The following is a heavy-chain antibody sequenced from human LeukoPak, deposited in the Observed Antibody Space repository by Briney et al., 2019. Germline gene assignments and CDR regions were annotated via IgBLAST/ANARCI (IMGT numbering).Heavy chain of an antibody. J-gene: IGHJ3*02. D-gene: IGHD3-22*01. CDR1: GYTFTSYG. V-gene: IGHV1-18*01. Sequence: ASVKVSCKASGYTFTSYGISWVRQAPGQGLEWMGWISAYNGNTNYAQKLQGRVTMTRDMSTSTVYMELSSLRSEDTAVYYCASFGDSSGYGSDAFDIWGQGTMVTVSS. CDR2: ISAYNGNT. CDR3: ASFGDSSGYGSDAFDI.